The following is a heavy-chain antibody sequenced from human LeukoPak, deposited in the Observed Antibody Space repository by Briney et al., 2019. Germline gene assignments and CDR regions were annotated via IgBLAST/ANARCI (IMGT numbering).Heavy chain of an antibody. CDR1: GYTFTSYG. Sequence: GASVKVPCKASGYTFTSYGISWVRQAPGQGLEWMGWISGYNGNTNYAQKLQGRVAMTTDTSTSTAYMELRSLRSDDTAVYYCASRNSLFIWGQGTLVTVSS. CDR3: ASRNSLFI. CDR2: ISGYNGNT. V-gene: IGHV1-18*01. D-gene: IGHD4-23*01. J-gene: IGHJ4*02.